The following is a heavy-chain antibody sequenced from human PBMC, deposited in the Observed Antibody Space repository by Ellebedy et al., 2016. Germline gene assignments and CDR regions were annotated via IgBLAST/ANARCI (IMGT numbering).Heavy chain of an antibody. Sequence: GESLKISXRGSGYTFSSYWIGWVRQMPGQGLEWMGIIYPGDSDTRYSPSFQGQVTISADKSTSTAYLQWRSLKASDTAMYYCARRQLDPRSLWFGAFDIWGQGTMVTVSS. D-gene: IGHD3-10*01. CDR2: IYPGDSDT. J-gene: IGHJ3*02. CDR3: ARRQLDPRSLWFGAFDI. CDR1: GYTFSSYW. V-gene: IGHV5-51*01.